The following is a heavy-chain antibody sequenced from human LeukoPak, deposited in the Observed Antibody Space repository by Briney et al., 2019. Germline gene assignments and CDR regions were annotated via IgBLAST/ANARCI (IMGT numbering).Heavy chain of an antibody. J-gene: IGHJ3*02. CDR2: INPGGDNT. D-gene: IGHD5-24*01. CDR3: ARIRDGYNDAYDI. V-gene: IGHV1-46*01. CDR1: GYTFTKYY. Sequence: ASVKVSCKASGYTFTKYYIHWVRQAPGQRPEWMGLINPGGDNTNYAQNFQGRVTMTSDTSTSTDYMELSSLRSGDTAIYYCARIRDGYNDAYDIWGQGTVVTVSS.